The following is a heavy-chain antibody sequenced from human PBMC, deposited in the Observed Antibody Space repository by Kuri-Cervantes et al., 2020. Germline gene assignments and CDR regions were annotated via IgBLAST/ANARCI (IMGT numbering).Heavy chain of an antibody. D-gene: IGHD2-15*01. CDR2: IYYSGST. V-gene: IGHV4-39*01. CDR3: ARLLKGYYYFDY. J-gene: IGHJ4*02. Sequence: SETLSLTCTVSGGSISSSSYYWGWIRQPPGKGLEWIGSIYYSGSTYYNPSLKSRVTISVETSKNQFSLKLSSVTAADTAVYYCARLLKGYYYFDYWGQGTLVTVSS. CDR1: GGSISSSSYY.